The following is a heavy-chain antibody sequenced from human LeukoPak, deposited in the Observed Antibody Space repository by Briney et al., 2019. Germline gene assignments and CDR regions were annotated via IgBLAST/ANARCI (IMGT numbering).Heavy chain of an antibody. CDR1: GYTFTGYY. J-gene: IGHJ4*02. D-gene: IGHD6-19*01. CDR2: INPNSGGT. CDR3: ARGLIAVADPIDY. Sequence: ASVKVSCKASGYTFTGYYMNWVRQAPGQGLEWMGWINPNSGGTNYAQKFQGRVTMTRDTSISTAYMELSRLRSDDTAVYYCARGLIAVADPIDYWGQGTLVTVSS. V-gene: IGHV1-2*02.